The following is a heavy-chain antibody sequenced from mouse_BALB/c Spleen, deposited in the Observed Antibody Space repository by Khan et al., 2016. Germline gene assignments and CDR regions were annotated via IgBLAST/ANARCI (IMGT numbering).Heavy chain of an antibody. J-gene: IGHJ1*01. CDR1: GFTFSSSA. CDR3: VRYCDSYGWYFDG. Sequence: EVELVESGGGLVKPGGSLKLSCAASGFTFSSSAMSWIRQTPGKRLEWVATISSGGRYTYYPDSVKGSFTISRDNFRNTLFLHMRSLRSEDTAMYFGVRYCDSYGWYFDGWGAGTTVTVSS. V-gene: IGHV5-9-3*01. CDR2: ISSGGRYT. D-gene: IGHD2-12*01.